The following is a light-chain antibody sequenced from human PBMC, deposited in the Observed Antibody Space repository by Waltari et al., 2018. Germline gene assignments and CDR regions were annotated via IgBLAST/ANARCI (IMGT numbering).Light chain of an antibody. J-gene: IGKJ2*01. V-gene: IGKV1-5*03. CDR3: QQYSSFST. Sequence: DIQMTQSPSTLSASVGDRVTISCRASQSVGTWLAWYQQKPGKAPKLLIYMASSLESGVPSRFIASGSGTDFTLTISSLQPDDFATYSCQQYSSFSTFGQGTKV. CDR2: MAS. CDR1: QSVGTW.